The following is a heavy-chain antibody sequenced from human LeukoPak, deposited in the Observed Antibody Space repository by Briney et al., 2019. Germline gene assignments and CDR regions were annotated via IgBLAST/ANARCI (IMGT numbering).Heavy chain of an antibody. CDR1: GFTFSSYT. J-gene: IGHJ4*02. Sequence: PGGSLRLSCAASGFTFSSYTMHWVRQAPGKGLEWVAVIFYDAINKYYADSVKGRFTISRDNSKNTLYLQMNSLRAEDTAVYYCAKAGGGYCSSTSCYVLDYWGQGTLVTVSS. CDR3: AKAGGGYCSSTSCYVLDY. CDR2: IFYDAINK. V-gene: IGHV3-30-3*01. D-gene: IGHD2-2*01.